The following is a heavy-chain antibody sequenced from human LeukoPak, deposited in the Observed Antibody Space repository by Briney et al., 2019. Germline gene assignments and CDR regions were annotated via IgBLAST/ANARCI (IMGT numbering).Heavy chain of an antibody. D-gene: IGHD6-6*01. J-gene: IGHJ6*03. CDR1: GGTFSSYA. Sequence: SVKVSCKASGGTFSSYAISWVRQAPGQGLEWMGGIIPIFGTANYAQKFQGRVTITADKSTSTAYMELSSLRSEDTAVYYCARDPIGSSSRKHYYYYYMDVWGKGTTVTVSS. CDR2: IIPIFGTA. V-gene: IGHV1-69*06. CDR3: ARDPIGSSSRKHYYYYYMDV.